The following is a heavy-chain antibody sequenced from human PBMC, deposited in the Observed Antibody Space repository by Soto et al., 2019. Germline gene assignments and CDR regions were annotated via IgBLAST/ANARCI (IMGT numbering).Heavy chain of an antibody. CDR2: IYPGDSDT. CDR3: AASIFYYGMDV. Sequence: GESLKISCKGSGYTFTNYWIGWVRQMPGKGLEWMGIIYPGDSDTKYNPSFQGQVTISADKSITTTYLRWTSLKASDTAIYYCAASIFYYGMDVWGKGTMVTVSS. J-gene: IGHJ6*04. V-gene: IGHV5-51*01. CDR1: GYTFTNYW.